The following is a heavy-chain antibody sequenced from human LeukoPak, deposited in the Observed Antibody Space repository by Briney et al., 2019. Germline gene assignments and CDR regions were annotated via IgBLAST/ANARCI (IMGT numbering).Heavy chain of an antibody. D-gene: IGHD3-16*01. V-gene: IGHV3-9*01. CDR3: AKEDRRGRHFDY. CDR2: IRWNSGSI. J-gene: IGHJ4*02. CDR1: GFTFDDYA. Sequence: PGGSLRLSCAASGFTFDDYAMHWVRQAPGKGLEWVSGIRWNSGSIGYADSVKGRFTISRDNANNSLYLQMNSLRAEDTALYYCAKEDRRGRHFDYWGQGTLVTVSS.